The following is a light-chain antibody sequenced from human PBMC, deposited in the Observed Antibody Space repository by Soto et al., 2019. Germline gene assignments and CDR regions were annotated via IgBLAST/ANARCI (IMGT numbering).Light chain of an antibody. Sequence: EMVLTQSPGTLSLSPGERATLSCSASQSVSSSYLAWYQQKPGQAPRLLIYGASSRATGIPDRFSGSGSGTDFTLTISRLESEDFAVYYCQQYGSSPPFTFGQGTKLEIK. J-gene: IGKJ2*01. CDR2: GAS. V-gene: IGKV3-20*01. CDR1: QSVSSSY. CDR3: QQYGSSPPFT.